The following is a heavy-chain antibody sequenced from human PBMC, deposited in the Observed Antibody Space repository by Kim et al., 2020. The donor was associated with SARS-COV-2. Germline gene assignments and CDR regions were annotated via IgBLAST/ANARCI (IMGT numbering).Heavy chain of an antibody. CDR1: GFTVSSNY. Sequence: GGSLRLSCAASGFTVSSNYMSWVRQAPVKGLEWVSVIYSGGSTYYADSVKGRFTISRDNSKNTLYLQMNSLRAEDTAVYYCARGTHGSGSYYRDPFDYWGQGTLVTVSS. CDR3: ARGTHGSGSYYRDPFDY. J-gene: IGHJ4*02. CDR2: IYSGGST. D-gene: IGHD3-10*01. V-gene: IGHV3-53*01.